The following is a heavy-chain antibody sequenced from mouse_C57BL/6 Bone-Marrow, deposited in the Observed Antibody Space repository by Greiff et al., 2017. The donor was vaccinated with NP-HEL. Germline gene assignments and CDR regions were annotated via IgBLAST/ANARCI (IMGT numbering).Heavy chain of an antibody. CDR3: ASDYDEGGYAMDY. J-gene: IGHJ4*01. CDR2: IRNKANGYTT. D-gene: IGHD2-4*01. V-gene: IGHV7-3*01. Sequence: VQLKESGGGLVQPGGSLSLSCAASGFTFTDYYMSWVRQPPGKALEWLGFIRNKANGYTTEYSASVKGRFTISRDNSQSILYLQMNALRAEDSATYYCASDYDEGGYAMDYWGQGTSVTVSS. CDR1: GFTFTDYY.